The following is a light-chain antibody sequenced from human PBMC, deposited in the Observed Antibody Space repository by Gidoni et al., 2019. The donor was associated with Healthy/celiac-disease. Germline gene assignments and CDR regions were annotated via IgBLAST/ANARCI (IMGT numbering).Light chain of an antibody. V-gene: IGKV3-15*01. CDR1: QSVSSN. J-gene: IGKJ1*01. CDR2: GAP. Sequence: EIVMTQSPATLSVSPGERATLSCRASQSVSSNLAWYQQKPCQAPRLLIYGAPTRATGIPARFSGSGSGTEFTLTISSLQSEDFAVYYCQQYNNWPPGRTFGQGTKVEIK. CDR3: QQYNNWPPGRT.